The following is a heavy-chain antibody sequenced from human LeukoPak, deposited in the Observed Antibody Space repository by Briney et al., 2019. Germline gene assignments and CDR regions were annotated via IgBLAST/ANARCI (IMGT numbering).Heavy chain of an antibody. D-gene: IGHD3-3*01. V-gene: IGHV4-30-2*01. Sequence: SQTLSLICTVSGGSISNGSYYWSWIRQPPGKGLEWLVNIYHSGNSNYNPSLKSRITISLDRSKKQFSLELNSVTAADTAVYYCAKGVVWEPYYFDYWGQGTLVTVSS. J-gene: IGHJ4*02. CDR1: GGSISNGSYY. CDR3: AKGVVWEPYYFDY. CDR2: IYHSGNS.